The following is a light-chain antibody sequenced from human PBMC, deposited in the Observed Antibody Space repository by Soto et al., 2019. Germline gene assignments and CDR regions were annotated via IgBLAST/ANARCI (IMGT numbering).Light chain of an antibody. CDR1: QSVSSN. V-gene: IGKV3-15*01. CDR3: QKYNNWPRT. Sequence: EIVMTQAPATLSVSPGERATLSCRASQSVSSNLAWYQQKTGQAPRLLIYGESTRAAGIPDRLSGSGSGTELNLTISRLQSEDFAVYYCQKYNNWPRTCGQGTRLEIK. CDR2: GES. J-gene: IGKJ5*01.